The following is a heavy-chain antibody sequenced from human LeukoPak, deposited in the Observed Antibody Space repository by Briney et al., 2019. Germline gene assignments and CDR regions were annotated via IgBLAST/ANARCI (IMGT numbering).Heavy chain of an antibody. D-gene: IGHD3-10*01. CDR3: ATDSPRRLLWFGELRYNWFDP. J-gene: IGHJ5*02. CDR2: IYSDGST. Sequence: PGGSLRLSCAASGFTVRSNYMNWVRRAPGKGLEWVSVIYSDGSTYYADSVKGRFTISRDFSKNTLYLQMNSLRSEDTAVYYCATDSPRRLLWFGELRYNWFDPWGQGTLVTVSS. V-gene: IGHV3-53*05. CDR1: GFTVRSNY.